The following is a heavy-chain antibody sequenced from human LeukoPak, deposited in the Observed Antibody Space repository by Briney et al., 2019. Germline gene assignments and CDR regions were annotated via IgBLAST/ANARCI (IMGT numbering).Heavy chain of an antibody. CDR3: ARNDILTGYYSDYYYMDV. CDR1: GGTFSSYA. CDR2: IIPIFGTA. D-gene: IGHD3-9*01. V-gene: IGHV1-69*05. Sequence: SVKVSCKASGGTFSSYAISWERHAPGQGLEWMGGIIPIFGTANYAQKFQGRVTITTDESTSTAYMELSSLRSEDTAVYYCARNDILTGYYSDYYYMDVWGKGTTVTVSS. J-gene: IGHJ6*03.